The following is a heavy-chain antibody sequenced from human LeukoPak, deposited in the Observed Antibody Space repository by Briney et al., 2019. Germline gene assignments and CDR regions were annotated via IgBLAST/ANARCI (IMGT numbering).Heavy chain of an antibody. CDR3: AREISRTGAFDI. Sequence: PGGSLRLSCAASGFTVSSNYMSWARQAPGKGLEGVSVIYSGGSTYYADSVKGRFTISRDNSKNTLYLQMNSLRAEDTAVYYCAREISRTGAFDIWGQGTMVTVSS. V-gene: IGHV3-53*05. CDR1: GFTVSSNY. CDR2: IYSGGST. J-gene: IGHJ3*02. D-gene: IGHD3-3*02.